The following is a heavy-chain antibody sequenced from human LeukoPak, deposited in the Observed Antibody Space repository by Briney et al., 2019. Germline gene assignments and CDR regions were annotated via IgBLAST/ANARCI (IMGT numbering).Heavy chain of an antibody. CDR2: IYYSGST. CDR1: GGSISSYY. Sequence: SETLSLTCTVSGGSISSYYWSWIRQPPGKGLEWIGYIYYSGSTNYNPSLKSRVTISVDTSKNQFSLKLSSVTAADTAVYYCARTAMAGTGWFDPWGQGTLVTVSS. J-gene: IGHJ5*02. CDR3: ARTAMAGTGWFDP. D-gene: IGHD6-19*01. V-gene: IGHV4-59*01.